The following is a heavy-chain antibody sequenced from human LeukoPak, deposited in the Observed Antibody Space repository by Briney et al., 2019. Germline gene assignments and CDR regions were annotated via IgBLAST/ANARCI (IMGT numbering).Heavy chain of an antibody. CDR1: GYTFTGYH. D-gene: IGHD3-22*01. CDR3: ARGQDYYDSSGHY. V-gene: IGHV1-2*02. CDR2: INPSSGGT. Sequence: ASMKVSCKASGYTFTGYHMHWMRQAPGQGLEWMGWINPSSGGTNYAQKFQGRVTMTRDTSISTAYMELNRLTSDDTAVYYCARGQDYYDSSGHYWGQGTLVTVSS. J-gene: IGHJ4*02.